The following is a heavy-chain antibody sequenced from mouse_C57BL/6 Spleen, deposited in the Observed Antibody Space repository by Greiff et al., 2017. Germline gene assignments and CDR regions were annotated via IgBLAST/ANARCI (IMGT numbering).Heavy chain of an antibody. CDR2: IDPSDSET. V-gene: IGHV1-52*01. D-gene: IGHD1-1*01. CDR3: ARSGGYGSSYFDY. CDR1: GYTFTSYW. J-gene: IGHJ2*01. Sequence: QVQLQQPGAELVRPGSSVKLSCKASGYTFTSYWMHWVKQRPIQGLEWIGNIDPSDSETHYNQKFKDKATLTVDKSSSTAYMQLSSRTSKVSAVYYCARSGGYGSSYFDYWGQGTTLTVSS.